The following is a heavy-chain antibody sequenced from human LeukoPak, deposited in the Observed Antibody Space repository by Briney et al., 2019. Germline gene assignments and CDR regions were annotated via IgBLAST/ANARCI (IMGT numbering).Heavy chain of an antibody. J-gene: IGHJ4*02. V-gene: IGHV4-4*09. D-gene: IGHD3-10*01. CDR2: IYTRGST. CDR3: ASVAYGASDY. Sequence: SETLSLTCTVSGGSISSYYWSWIRQPPGKGLEWIGYIYTRGSTNYNPSLKSRVTISVDTSKNQFSLKLSSVTAADTAVYYCASVAYGASDYWGQGTLVTVSS. CDR1: GGSISSYY.